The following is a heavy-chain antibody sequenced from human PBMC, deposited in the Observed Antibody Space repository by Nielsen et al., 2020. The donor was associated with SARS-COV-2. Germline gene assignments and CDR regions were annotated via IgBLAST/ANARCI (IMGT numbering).Heavy chain of an antibody. Sequence: GESLKISCAASGFTFSSYSMNWVRQAPGKGLEWVSSISSSSSYIYYADSVKGRFTISRDNAKNSLYLQMNSLRAEDTAVYYCAREYGYYFDYWGQGTLVTVSS. V-gene: IGHV3-21*01. CDR2: ISSSSSYI. J-gene: IGHJ4*02. CDR3: AREYGYYFDY. CDR1: GFTFSSYS. D-gene: IGHD2-8*01.